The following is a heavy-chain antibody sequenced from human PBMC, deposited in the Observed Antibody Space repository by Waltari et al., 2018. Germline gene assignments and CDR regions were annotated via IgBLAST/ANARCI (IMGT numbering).Heavy chain of an antibody. D-gene: IGHD6-6*01. CDR3: AKGGVAGRVGDAFDM. Sequence: QVQLQESGPGLVKPSETLSLTCAVSGYSISSGYYWGWIRQPPGKGLEWIGSIYHSGSTYYNPSLKSRVTISVDTSKNQFSLKLSSVTAADTAVYYCAKGGVAGRVGDAFDMWGQGTMVTVSS. J-gene: IGHJ3*02. CDR2: IYHSGST. CDR1: GYSISSGYY. V-gene: IGHV4-38-2*01.